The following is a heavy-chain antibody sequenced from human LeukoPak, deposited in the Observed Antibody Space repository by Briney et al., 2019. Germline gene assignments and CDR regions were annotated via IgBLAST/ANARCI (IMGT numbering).Heavy chain of an antibody. CDR1: GFTFSSYA. CDR3: AKNRGTGMAFYDH. Sequence: GGSLRLSRAASGFTFSSYAMTWVRRAPGKGLEWVSAISGGGDYIYYGDSVKGRFTSSRDNSESTLYLQMNNLRAEDTAVYYCAKNRGTGMAFYDHWGQGTQVTVSS. D-gene: IGHD5-18*01. CDR2: ISGGGDYI. J-gene: IGHJ4*02. V-gene: IGHV3-23*01.